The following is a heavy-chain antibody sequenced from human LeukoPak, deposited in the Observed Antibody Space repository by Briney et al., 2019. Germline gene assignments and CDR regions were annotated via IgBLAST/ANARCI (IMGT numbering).Heavy chain of an antibody. D-gene: IGHD6-13*01. J-gene: IGHJ4*02. V-gene: IGHV3-23*01. CDR2: ISGSGGST. Sequence: PGGSLRLSCAASGFTFSSYAMSWVRQAPGKGLEWVSAISGSGGSTYYADSVKGRFTISRDNSKNTLYLQMNSLRAEDTAVYYCAKGLGSSWYANYFDYWGQGTLVTVSS. CDR3: AKGLGSSWYANYFDY. CDR1: GFTFSSYA.